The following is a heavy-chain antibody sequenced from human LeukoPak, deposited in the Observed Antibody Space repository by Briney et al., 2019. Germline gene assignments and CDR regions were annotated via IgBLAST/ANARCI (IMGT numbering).Heavy chain of an antibody. CDR2: IYHSGST. CDR1: GGSLSSGGYS. V-gene: IGHV4-30-2*05. J-gene: IGHJ4*02. D-gene: IGHD2-2*01. Sequence: SETLSLTCAVSGGSLSSGGYSWSWIRQPPGKGLEWIGYIYHSGSTYYNPSLKSRVTISVDTSKNQFSLKLSSVTAADTAVYYCAREAEYCSSTSCSDYWGQGTLVTVSS. CDR3: AREAEYCSSTSCSDY.